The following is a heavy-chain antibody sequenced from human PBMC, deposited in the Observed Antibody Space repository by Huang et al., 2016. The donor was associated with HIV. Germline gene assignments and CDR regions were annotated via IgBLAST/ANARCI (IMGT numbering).Heavy chain of an antibody. CDR1: GYIFTTYT. V-gene: IGHV1-3*01. CDR3: ARAARGDGYHGAFDV. J-gene: IGHJ3*01. Sequence: VQLVHSGAGFKKPGASLKPCCASSGYIFTTYTIHWFRPVPGQSIQWLGWINPVNGRIPSLQCFIGRVILSRDLSAATVYMQLSGLTADDTATYFCARAARGDGYHGAFDVWGQGTMVTV. CDR2: INPVNGRI. D-gene: IGHD2-2*03.